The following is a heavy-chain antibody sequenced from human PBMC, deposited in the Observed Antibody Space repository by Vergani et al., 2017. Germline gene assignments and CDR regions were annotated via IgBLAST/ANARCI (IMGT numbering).Heavy chain of an antibody. CDR1: GYTFTSYG. CDR3: ARCGLQIGWFDP. Sequence: QVQLVQSGAEVKKPGASVKVSCKASGYTFTSYGISWVRQAPGQGLEWRGGSSAYNGNTNYAQKLQGRVTMTTDTSTSTAYMELSSLRSDDAAVYYCARCGLQIGWFDPWGQGTLVTVSS. D-gene: IGHD5-24*01. CDR2: SSAYNGNT. J-gene: IGHJ5*02. V-gene: IGHV1-18*01.